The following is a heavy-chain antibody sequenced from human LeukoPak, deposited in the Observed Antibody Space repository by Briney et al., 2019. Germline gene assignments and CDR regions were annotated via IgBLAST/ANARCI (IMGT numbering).Heavy chain of an antibody. D-gene: IGHD5-24*01. CDR1: GFTFTSSW. J-gene: IGHJ4*02. V-gene: IGHV3-74*01. Sequence: PGGSLRLSCAASGFTFTSSWMHWLRQTPGKGLVWVSRINSDGSNRNYADSVKGRFTISRDNAKNALYLQMDSLRAEDAAVYYCARPQDGYNGFDCWGQGTLVTVSS. CDR3: ARPQDGYNGFDC. CDR2: INSDGSNR.